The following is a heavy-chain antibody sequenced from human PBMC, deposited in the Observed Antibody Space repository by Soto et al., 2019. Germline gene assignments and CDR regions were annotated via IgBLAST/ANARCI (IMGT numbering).Heavy chain of an antibody. J-gene: IGHJ6*02. D-gene: IGHD1-1*01. CDR3: ARRKLERLSYYYYGMDV. CDR2: IYPGDSDT. Sequence: GESLKISCKGSGYSFTSYWIGWVRQMPGKGLEWMGIIYPGDSDTRYSPSFQGQVTISADKSISTAYLQWSSLEASDTAMYYCARRKLERLSYYYYGMDVWGQGTTVTVSS. CDR1: GYSFTSYW. V-gene: IGHV5-51*01.